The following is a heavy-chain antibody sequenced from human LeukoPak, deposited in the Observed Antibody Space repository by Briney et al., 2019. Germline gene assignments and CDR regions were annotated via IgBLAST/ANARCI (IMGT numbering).Heavy chain of an antibody. V-gene: IGHV3-30*02. CDR1: GFTFSSYG. D-gene: IGHD4-23*01. CDR2: IRSDGTTK. Sequence: GGSLRLSCAASGFTFSSYGMHWVRQAPGKGLEWVAFIRSDGTTKYYADSVKGRFTISRDNSKNTLYLQLNSLRAEDTAVYYCAKDTQTTVVTPALHYWGQGTLVTVSS. J-gene: IGHJ4*02. CDR3: AKDTQTTVVTPALHY.